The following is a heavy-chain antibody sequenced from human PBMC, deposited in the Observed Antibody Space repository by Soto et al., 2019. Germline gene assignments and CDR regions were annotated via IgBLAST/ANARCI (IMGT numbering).Heavy chain of an antibody. Sequence: SETLSLTCTVSGGSISSSSYYWGWIRQPPGKGLEWIGSIYYSGSTYYNPSLKSRVTISVDTSKNQFSLKLSSVTAADTAVYYCARLRYFDLHYAFDIWGQGTMVTVSS. CDR3: ARLRYFDLHYAFDI. CDR2: IYYSGST. CDR1: GGSISSSSYY. J-gene: IGHJ3*02. V-gene: IGHV4-39*01. D-gene: IGHD3-9*01.